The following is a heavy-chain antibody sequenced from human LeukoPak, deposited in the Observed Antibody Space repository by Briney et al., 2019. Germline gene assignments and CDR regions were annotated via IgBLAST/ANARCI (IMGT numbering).Heavy chain of an antibody. CDR3: ARGTWVCDRTFDT. V-gene: IGHV3-48*02. CDR2: ISGTSSII. J-gene: IGHJ3*02. CDR1: GFTFSTYS. Sequence: GGSLRLACAASGFTFSTYSMNWVRQAPGKGLEWVSYISGTSSIIYYADSVKGRFTISRDNAKNSLYLQMNSLRDEDTAVYYCARGTWVCDRTFDTWGQGTMVTVSS. D-gene: IGHD1-14*01.